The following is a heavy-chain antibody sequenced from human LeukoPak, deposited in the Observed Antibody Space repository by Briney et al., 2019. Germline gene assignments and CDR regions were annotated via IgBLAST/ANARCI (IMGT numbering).Heavy chain of an antibody. CDR2: ISYDGSNK. Sequence: GGSLRLSCAASGFTFSSYAMHWVRQAPGKGLEWVAVISYDGSNKYYADSVKGRFTISRDNSKNTLYLQMNSLRAEDTAVYYCARDQKRITMIVVVTVRRYYYYYMDVWGKGTTVTVSS. V-gene: IGHV3-30*04. J-gene: IGHJ6*03. D-gene: IGHD3-22*01. CDR1: GFTFSSYA. CDR3: ARDQKRITMIVVVTVRRYYYYYMDV.